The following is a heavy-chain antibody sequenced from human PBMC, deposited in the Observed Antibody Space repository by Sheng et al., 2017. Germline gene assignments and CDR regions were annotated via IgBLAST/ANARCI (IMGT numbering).Heavy chain of an antibody. CDR2: IWFDGTKK. Sequence: VQLVESGGGVVQPGRSLRLSCEASGFAFSRYGMHWVHQAPGKGLEWLAVIWFDGTKKFYSDSVMGRFTISRDNSKNTLFLQMNSVTADDTAVYYCAREREDGYHSAFEIWGQGTIVTVSS. CDR3: AREREDGYHSAFEI. V-gene: IGHV3-33*01. D-gene: IGHD2-21*01. J-gene: IGHJ3*02. CDR1: GFAFSRYG.